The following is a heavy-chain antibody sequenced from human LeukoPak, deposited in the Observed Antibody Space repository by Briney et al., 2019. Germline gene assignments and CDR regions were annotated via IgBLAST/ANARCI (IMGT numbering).Heavy chain of an antibody. CDR2: INHSGGT. CDR1: GGSFSDYY. V-gene: IGHV4-34*01. CDR3: ARKAPGTLDL. J-gene: IGHJ2*01. Sequence: PSETLSLTCAVYGGSFSDYYWSWIRQPPGKGPEWIGEINHSGGTNYYPSLKSRVTISLDTCKNQFSLKLRSVTAADTAVYYCARKAPGTLDLWGRGTLVTVSS.